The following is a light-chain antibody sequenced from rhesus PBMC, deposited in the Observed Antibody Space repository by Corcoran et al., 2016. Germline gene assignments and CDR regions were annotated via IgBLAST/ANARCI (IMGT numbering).Light chain of an antibody. CDR2: GAS. CDR3: QQSSRLWT. Sequence: EIVLTQSPATLSLSPGERATLSCRASPTIDNYLAWYQQKVGQAPRPLIYGASTRVTDIPDRVSGSGAGTDFTLTISSLGPEEFGIYYCQQSSRLWTFGQGTKVEI. V-gene: IGKV3-24*04. CDR1: PTIDNY. J-gene: IGKJ1*01.